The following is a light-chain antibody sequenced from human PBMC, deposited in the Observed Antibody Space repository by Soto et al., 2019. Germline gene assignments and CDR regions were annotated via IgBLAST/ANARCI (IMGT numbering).Light chain of an antibody. CDR1: QSVGGSS. CDR2: DTS. Sequence: ETVLTQSPGTLSLSPGERATVSCRASQSVGGSSLAWYQQRPGQAPRLLIYDTSKRATGIPDRFSGSGSGTDFTLTISRLEPEDFAVYYCQQYQNSPRTFGPGTTVEIK. CDR3: QQYQNSPRT. J-gene: IGKJ1*01. V-gene: IGKV3-20*01.